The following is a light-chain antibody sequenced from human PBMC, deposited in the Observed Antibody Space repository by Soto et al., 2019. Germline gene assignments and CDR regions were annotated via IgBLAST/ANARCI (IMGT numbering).Light chain of an antibody. CDR2: GAS. V-gene: IGKV3-20*01. Sequence: EIVLTQSPGTLSLSPGERATLSCRASQSGSSNYLAWYQQKPGQAPRLLIYGASRRATGIPDRFSGSGSGTDFTLTISRLEPEDFAVYYCQQYGSSPRTFGQGTK. CDR1: QSGSSNY. CDR3: QQYGSSPRT. J-gene: IGKJ1*01.